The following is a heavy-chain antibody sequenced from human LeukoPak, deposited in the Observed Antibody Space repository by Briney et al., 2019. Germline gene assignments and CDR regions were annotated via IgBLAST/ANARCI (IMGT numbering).Heavy chain of an antibody. CDR3: AKAELGVDTFFDY. Sequence: PGGSLRLSCAASGFTFSDYALGWVRQAPGRGLEWVATLSGSGAGTYYSDSVQGRFTISRDHSKRTLFLQMNSLRAEDMAFYYGAKAELGVDTFFDYWGQGTLVTVSS. CDR1: GFTFSDYA. D-gene: IGHD3-3*01. V-gene: IGHV3-23*01. J-gene: IGHJ4*02. CDR2: LSGSGAGT.